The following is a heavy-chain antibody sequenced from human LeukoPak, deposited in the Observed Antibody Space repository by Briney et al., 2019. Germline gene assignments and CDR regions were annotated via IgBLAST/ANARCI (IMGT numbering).Heavy chain of an antibody. CDR2: IYYSGST. D-gene: IGHD2-21*02. CDR3: ARGDPFDY. CDR1: GGSISSYY. J-gene: IGHJ4*02. V-gene: IGHV4-59*12. Sequence: SETLSLTCTVSGGSISSYYWSWIRQPPGKGLEWIGYIYYSGSTNYNPSLKSRVTISVDTSKNQFSLKLSSVTAADTAVYYCARGDPFDYWGQGTLVTVSS.